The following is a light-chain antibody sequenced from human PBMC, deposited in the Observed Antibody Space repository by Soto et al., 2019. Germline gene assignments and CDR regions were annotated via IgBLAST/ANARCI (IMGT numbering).Light chain of an antibody. J-gene: IGKJ1*01. Sequence: DIQMTQSPSSLSASVGDRVTITCRASQGIRDALGWYQQKPGKAPKRLIYAASSLQSGVPSRFSVSGSGTEFTFTISSLQPEDYGTYYSLPHNSEPQTFGQGTKVEIQ. CDR1: QGIRDA. V-gene: IGKV1-17*01. CDR2: AAS. CDR3: LPHNSEPQT.